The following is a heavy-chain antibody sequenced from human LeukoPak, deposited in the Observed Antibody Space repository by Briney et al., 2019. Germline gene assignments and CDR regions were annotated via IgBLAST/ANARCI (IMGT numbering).Heavy chain of an antibody. CDR1: GFTFSSHW. V-gene: IGHV3-74*01. CDR2: INSDGTST. D-gene: IGHD3-3*01. CDR3: AKEAHPDYDFWSGYFGPLYYYYGMDV. Sequence: PGGSLRLSCAASGFTFSSHWMHWVRQAPGKGLVWVSRINSDGTSTRYADSVKGRFTISRDNSKNTLYLQMNSLRAEDTAVYYCAKEAHPDYDFWSGYFGPLYYYYGMDVWGQGTTVTVSS. J-gene: IGHJ6*02.